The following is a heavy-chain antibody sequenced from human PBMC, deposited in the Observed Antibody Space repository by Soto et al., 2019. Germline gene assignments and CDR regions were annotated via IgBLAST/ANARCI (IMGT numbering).Heavy chain of an antibody. V-gene: IGHV1-18*01. J-gene: IGHJ4*02. CDR3: AREGLLLLPDY. D-gene: IGHD3-22*01. Sequence: QIQLVQSGTEMRKPGASAKVSCKASGYTFTNNDVCWVRQTPGQGLEWMGWISPYSGKTNYARKFQGRVTMTTDTSTSTAYMEVRSLTSDDTAVYYCAREGLLLLPDYWGQGTLVTVSS. CDR2: ISPYSGKT. CDR1: GYTFTNND.